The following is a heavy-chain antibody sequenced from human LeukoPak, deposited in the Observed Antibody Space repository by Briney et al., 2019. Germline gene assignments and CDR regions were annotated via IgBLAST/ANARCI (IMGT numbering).Heavy chain of an antibody. J-gene: IGHJ3*02. V-gene: IGHV3-30-3*01. CDR1: GFTFSNYA. Sequence: GGSLRLSCAASGFTFSNYAMHWVRQAPGKGLEWVAVISYDGGNKYYADSVKGRFTISRDNSKNTLYLQMNSLRAEDTAVYYCARDRVGYYNSSATRSDAFDIWGQGTMVTVSS. D-gene: IGHD3-22*01. CDR3: ARDRVGYYNSSATRSDAFDI. CDR2: ISYDGGNK.